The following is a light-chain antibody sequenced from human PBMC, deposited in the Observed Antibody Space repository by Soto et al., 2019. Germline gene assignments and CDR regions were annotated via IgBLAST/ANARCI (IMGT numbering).Light chain of an antibody. CDR1: EDINVY. V-gene: IGKV1-39*01. CDR3: QHGYVAPFS. Sequence: DIQMTQSPSSVSASIGDTVTITCRASEDINVYLNWYQQKPGEVPKLLIYSASTLHCGVPSRFTGSGSETDFTLTISSLQPEDVATYYCQHGYVAPFSFGQGTKVDIK. CDR2: SAS. J-gene: IGKJ2*03.